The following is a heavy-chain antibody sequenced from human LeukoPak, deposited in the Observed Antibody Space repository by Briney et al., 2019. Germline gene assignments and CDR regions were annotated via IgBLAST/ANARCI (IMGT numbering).Heavy chain of an antibody. J-gene: IGHJ4*02. D-gene: IGHD3-22*01. Sequence: ATLKASCTASGYTFTNYYTYWVPQAPGQGLEWMGIVNPSGGSTKYAQKFQGRVTMTRDTSTSTVYMELSSLRSDDTAVYYCASAYYYDSSGYYPGGDYWGQGTLVTVSS. CDR2: VNPSGGST. CDR3: ASAYYYDSSGYYPGGDY. V-gene: IGHV1-46*01. CDR1: GYTFTNYY.